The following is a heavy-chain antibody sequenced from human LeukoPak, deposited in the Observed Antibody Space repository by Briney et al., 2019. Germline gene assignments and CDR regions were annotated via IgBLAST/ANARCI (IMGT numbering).Heavy chain of an antibody. CDR2: INSDGSST. V-gene: IGHV3-74*01. CDR1: GFTFSSYW. D-gene: IGHD3-22*01. CDR3: AREATRYYDSSGDVDY. J-gene: IGHJ4*02. Sequence: GGSLRLSCAASGFTFSSYWMHWVRQAPGKGLVWVSHINSDGSSTSYADSVKGRFTISRDNAKNTLYLQMNSLRAEDTAVYYCAREATRYYDSSGDVDYWGQGTLVTVSS.